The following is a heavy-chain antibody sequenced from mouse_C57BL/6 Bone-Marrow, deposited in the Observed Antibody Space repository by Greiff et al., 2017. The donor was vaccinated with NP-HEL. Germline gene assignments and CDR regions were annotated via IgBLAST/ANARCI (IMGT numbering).Heavy chain of an antibody. J-gene: IGHJ2*01. D-gene: IGHD1-1*01. Sequence: EVQLVESGPGLVKPSQSLSLTCSVTGYSITSGYYWNWIRQFPGNKLEWMGYISYDGSNNYNPSLKNRISITRDTSKNQFFLKLNSVTTEDTATYYCARDAITTVVRYFDYWGQGTTLTVSS. CDR1: GYSITSGYY. CDR2: ISYDGSN. CDR3: ARDAITTVVRYFDY. V-gene: IGHV3-6*01.